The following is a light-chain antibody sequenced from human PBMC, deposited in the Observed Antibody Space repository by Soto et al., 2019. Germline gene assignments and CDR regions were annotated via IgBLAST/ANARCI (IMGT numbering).Light chain of an antibody. CDR3: QEYNDWRTIT. CDR2: GAS. J-gene: IGKJ4*01. CDR1: QSLXTK. V-gene: IGKV3-15*01. Sequence: EIVLTQSPGTLSVSPGERATLSCRASQSLXTKLAWYQEKPGQAPRLLISGASTRATGIPVRFSGSGSGTEFTLTITSLQFEDFAVYYCQEYNDWRTITFGGGTKVDIK.